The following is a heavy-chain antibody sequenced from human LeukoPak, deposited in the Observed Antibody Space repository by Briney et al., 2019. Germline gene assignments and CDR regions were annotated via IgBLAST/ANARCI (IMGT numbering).Heavy chain of an antibody. D-gene: IGHD5-12*01. CDR3: AKDRRLPWDYFDS. CDR2: IDGSGGST. CDR1: GFTFSSYA. Sequence: GGSLRLSCAASGFTFSSYAMSWFRQAPGRGLEWVSAIDGSGGSTYYADSVKGRFTISRDNSKNTLYLQMNSLGAEDTAIYYCAKDRRLPWDYFDSWGQGTLVTVSS. V-gene: IGHV3-23*01. J-gene: IGHJ4*02.